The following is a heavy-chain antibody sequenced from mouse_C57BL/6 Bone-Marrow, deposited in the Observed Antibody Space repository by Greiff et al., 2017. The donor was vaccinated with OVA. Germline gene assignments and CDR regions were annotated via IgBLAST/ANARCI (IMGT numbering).Heavy chain of an antibody. V-gene: IGHV1-15*01. D-gene: IGHD2-4*01. Sequence: QVQLQQSGAELVRPGASVTLSCKASGYTFTDYEMHWVKQTPVHGLEWIGAIDPETGGTAYNQKFKGKAILTADTSSSTAYMGLRSLTSEDSAVYYCTRYDYPLFAYWGQGTLVTVSA. J-gene: IGHJ3*01. CDR1: GYTFTDYE. CDR2: IDPETGGT. CDR3: TRYDYPLFAY.